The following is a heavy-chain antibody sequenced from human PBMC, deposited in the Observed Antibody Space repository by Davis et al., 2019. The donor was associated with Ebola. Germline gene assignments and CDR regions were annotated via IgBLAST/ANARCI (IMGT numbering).Heavy chain of an antibody. D-gene: IGHD3-3*01. CDR2: LTAFGGDP. Sequence: PGGSLRLSCAASGLTLNNYAMTWVRQAPGKGLEWVAALTAFGGDPYYADSVKGRFTISRDNSKSTLYLQMNSLRDGDPATYYCTKGKNYDFWSGGYLRAKPVGLDSNYYAMDLWGQGTTVTVSS. V-gene: IGHV3-23*01. CDR1: GLTLNNYA. CDR3: TKGKNYDFWSGGYLRAKPVGLDSNYYAMDL. J-gene: IGHJ6*02.